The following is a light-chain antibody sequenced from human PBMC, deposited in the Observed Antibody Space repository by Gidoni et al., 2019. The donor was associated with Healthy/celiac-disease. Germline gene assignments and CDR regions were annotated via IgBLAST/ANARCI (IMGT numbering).Light chain of an antibody. CDR1: KDSSNY. V-gene: IGKV1-33*01. CDR3: LQYGNLPPPMYT. CDR2: DAS. J-gene: IGKJ2*01. Sequence: DFQMTQSPSSLSASVGDRVTITCQASKDSSNYLNWYQQRPGNAPEHLIYDASNLETGVPSKFSGSGSGTDFTFAISSQQPKDIATYYCLQYGNLPPPMYTFGQGTKLEIK.